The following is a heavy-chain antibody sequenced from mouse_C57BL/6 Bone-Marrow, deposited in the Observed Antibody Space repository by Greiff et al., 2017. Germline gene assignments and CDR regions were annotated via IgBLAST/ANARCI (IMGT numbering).Heavy chain of an antibody. V-gene: IGHV5-6*01. CDR1: GFTFSSYG. J-gene: IGHJ4*01. Sequence: EVQLVESGGDLVKPGGSLKLSCAASGFTFSSYGMSWVRQTPDKRLEWVATISSGGSYTYYPDSVKGRFTISRDNAKNTLYLQMSSLKSEDTAMYYCARRGTGGYYYYAMDYWGQGTSVTVSS. CDR3: ARRGTGGYYYYAMDY. D-gene: IGHD2-3*01. CDR2: ISSGGSYT.